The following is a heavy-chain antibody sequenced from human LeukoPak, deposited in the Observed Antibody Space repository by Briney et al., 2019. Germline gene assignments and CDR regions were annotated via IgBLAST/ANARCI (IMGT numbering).Heavy chain of an antibody. V-gene: IGHV3-30-3*01. D-gene: IGHD3-22*01. CDR2: ISYDGSNK. J-gene: IGHJ4*02. Sequence: PGGSLRLSCAASRFTFSIYTMHWVRQAPGKGLEWVAVISYDGSNKYYADSVKGRFTISRDNSKNTLYLQMNSLRVEDTAVYYCTRVLSNYYDSSGYYAPHYWGQGTLVTVYS. CDR3: TRVLSNYYDSSGYYAPHY. CDR1: RFTFSIYT.